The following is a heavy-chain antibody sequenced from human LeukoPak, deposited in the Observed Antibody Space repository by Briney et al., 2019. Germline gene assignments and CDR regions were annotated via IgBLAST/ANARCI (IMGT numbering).Heavy chain of an antibody. CDR2: IFHAGST. V-gene: IGHV4-4*02. Sequence: SETLSLTCTVSGASISTHLWWGWVRQPPGKGLEWVGEIFHAGSTNYNPSLKSRVTISLDKSRNHFSLDLRSVTAADTAIYYCIRNNYYALGTHNFDYWGHGILVTVPP. D-gene: IGHD3-10*01. CDR1: GASISTHLW. J-gene: IGHJ4*01. CDR3: IRNNYYALGTHNFDY.